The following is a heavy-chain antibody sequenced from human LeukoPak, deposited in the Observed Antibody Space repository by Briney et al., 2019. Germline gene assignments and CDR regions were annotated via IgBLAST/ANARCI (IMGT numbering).Heavy chain of an antibody. Sequence: GASVKVFCNAPGCTLSSYVISWLRQAPGQGLEWMGRIIPTLEIANYAQKFQGRITITADKSTSTAYMELSSLRPEDTAVYYCARAISGTCLDYWGQGTLVTVSS. CDR2: IIPTLEIA. CDR3: ARAISGTCLDY. J-gene: IGHJ4*02. D-gene: IGHD1-20*01. CDR1: GCTLSSYV. V-gene: IGHV1-69*04.